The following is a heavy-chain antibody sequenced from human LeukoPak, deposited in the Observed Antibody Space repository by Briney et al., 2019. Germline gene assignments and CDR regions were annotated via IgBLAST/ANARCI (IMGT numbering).Heavy chain of an antibody. Sequence: GGSLRLSCAASGFTFSTYWMGWVRQAPGKGLEWVAKIKPDGSEKDHVDSVKGRFTISRDNAKNSLYLQLNSLRAEDTAVYYCARSRFYFDYWGQGTLVTVPS. V-gene: IGHV3-7*01. J-gene: IGHJ4*02. CDR3: ARSRFYFDY. CDR2: IKPDGSEK. CDR1: GFTFSTYW.